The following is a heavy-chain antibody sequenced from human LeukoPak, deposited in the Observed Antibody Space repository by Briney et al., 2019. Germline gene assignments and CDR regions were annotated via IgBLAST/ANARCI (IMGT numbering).Heavy chain of an antibody. CDR3: ASVRFLEWLPFDY. J-gene: IGHJ4*02. Sequence: SETLSLTCAVYGGSFSGYYWSWIRQPPGKGREWIGYIYYSGSTYYNPSLKSRVTISVDTSKNQFSLKLSSVTAADTAVYYCASVRFLEWLPFDYWGQGTLVTVSS. CDR1: GGSFSGYY. V-gene: IGHV4-30-4*08. D-gene: IGHD3-3*01. CDR2: IYYSGST.